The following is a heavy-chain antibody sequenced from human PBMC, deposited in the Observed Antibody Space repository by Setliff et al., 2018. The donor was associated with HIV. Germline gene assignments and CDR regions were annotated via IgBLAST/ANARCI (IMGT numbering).Heavy chain of an antibody. Sequence: GGSLRLSCAASGFTFNSYGMHWVRQAPGKGLEWVALIWYDASKKEYADSVKGRFNILRDDSKKTVDLQMNSLRADDTAVYYCVNDVVKFWSGSGALDFWGPGTLVTVSS. CDR2: IWYDASKK. D-gene: IGHD3-3*01. J-gene: IGHJ4*02. CDR1: GFTFNSYG. V-gene: IGHV3-33*06. CDR3: VNDVVKFWSGSGALDF.